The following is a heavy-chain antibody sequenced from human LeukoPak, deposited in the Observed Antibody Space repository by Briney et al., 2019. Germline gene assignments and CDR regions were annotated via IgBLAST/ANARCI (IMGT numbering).Heavy chain of an antibody. CDR1: GLTVSRNY. V-gene: IGHV3-53*01. D-gene: IGHD3-10*01. CDR3: SRDSRGSGSYYPYYYYMDV. CDR2: IYSGGST. J-gene: IGHJ6*03. Sequence: GGSLRLSCAASGLTVSRNYMSWVRQAPGKGLESVSVIYSGGSTYYADAVRGRFTISRDNSKNTLYLQMNSLRVEDTAVYYCSRDSRGSGSYYPYYYYMDVWGKGTTVIVSS.